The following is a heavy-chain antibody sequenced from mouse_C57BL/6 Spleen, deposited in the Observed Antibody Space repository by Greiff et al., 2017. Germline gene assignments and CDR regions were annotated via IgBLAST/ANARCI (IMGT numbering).Heavy chain of an antibody. CDR3: ARDGYSRYYAMDY. V-gene: IGHV1-54*01. CDR1: GYAFTNYL. J-gene: IGHJ4*01. Sequence: VKLMESGAELVRPGTSVKVSCKASGYAFTNYLIEWVKQRPGQGLEWIGVINPGSGGTNYNEKFKGKATLTADKSSSTAYMQLSSLTSEDSAVYFCARDGYSRYYAMDYWGQGTSVTVSS. D-gene: IGHD2-3*01. CDR2: INPGSGGT.